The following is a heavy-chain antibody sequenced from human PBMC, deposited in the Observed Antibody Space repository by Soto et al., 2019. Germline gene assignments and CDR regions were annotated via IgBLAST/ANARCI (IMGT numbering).Heavy chain of an antibody. V-gene: IGHV5-51*03. J-gene: IGHJ4*02. D-gene: IGHD2-15*01. CDR2: IYPGDSDT. CDR3: ATGALGYCSGGSCYSNDY. Sequence: EVQLVQSGAEVKKPGESLKISCKGSGYSFTSYWIGWVRQMPGKGLEWMGIIYPGDSDTRYSPSFQGQVTISADNSISTAYLQWSSLKASDTAMYYCATGALGYCSGGSCYSNDYWGQGTLVTVSS. CDR1: GYSFTSYW.